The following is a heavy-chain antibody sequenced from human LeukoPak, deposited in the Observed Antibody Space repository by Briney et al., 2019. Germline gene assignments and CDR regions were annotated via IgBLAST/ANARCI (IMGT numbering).Heavy chain of an antibody. D-gene: IGHD2-2*01. Sequence: SEPLSLTCTVSVGSISSSSYYWGWIRKPPGKGLEWIEIIYYSGRTCYNPSLKSRLTISVDTSKNQSSLKLSSVTATDTAVYYCARRGYCSSTSCYEYWFDPWGQGTLVTVSS. J-gene: IGHJ5*02. CDR1: VGSISSSSYY. CDR2: IYYSGRT. V-gene: IGHV4-39*01. CDR3: ARRGYCSSTSCYEYWFDP.